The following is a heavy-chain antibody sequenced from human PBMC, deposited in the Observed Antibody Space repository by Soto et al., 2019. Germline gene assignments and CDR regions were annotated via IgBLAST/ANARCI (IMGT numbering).Heavy chain of an antibody. V-gene: IGHV5-51*01. CDR1: GFTFSSYA. D-gene: IGHD3-9*01. Sequence: GGSLRLSCAASGFTFSSYAMNWVRQAPGKGLDWMGIIYPGDSDTRYSPSFQGQVTISADKSISTAYLQWSSLKASDTAMYYCARRGYDILKAGVLDDAFDIWGQGTMVTVSS. CDR2: IYPGDSDT. CDR3: ARRGYDILKAGVLDDAFDI. J-gene: IGHJ3*02.